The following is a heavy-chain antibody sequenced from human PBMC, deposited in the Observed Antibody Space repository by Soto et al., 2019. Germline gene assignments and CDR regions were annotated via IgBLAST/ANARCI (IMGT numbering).Heavy chain of an antibody. V-gene: IGHV4-59*01. CDR3: ARGQEDYDFWSGYYYDY. CDR1: CGSISSYY. CDR2: IYYSGST. J-gene: IGHJ4*02. D-gene: IGHD3-3*01. Sequence: SETLSLTCTVSCGSISSYYWSWIRQPPGKGLEWIGYIYYSGSTNYNPSLKSRVTISVDTSKNQFSLKLSSVTAADTAVYYCARGQEDYDFWSGYYYDYWGQGTLVTVS.